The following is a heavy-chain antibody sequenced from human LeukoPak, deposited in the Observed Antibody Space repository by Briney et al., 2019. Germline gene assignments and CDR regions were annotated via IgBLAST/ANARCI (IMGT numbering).Heavy chain of an antibody. D-gene: IGHD3-22*01. CDR3: AKGGQYDSSGYGFDY. J-gene: IGHJ4*02. CDR2: ISGSGGST. Sequence: HTGGSLRLSCAASGFTFSSYAMSWVRQAPGKGLEWVSAISGSGGSTYYADSVKGRFTISRDNSKNTLYLQMNSLRAEDTAVYYCAKGGQYDSSGYGFDYWGQGTLVTVSS. CDR1: GFTFSSYA. V-gene: IGHV3-23*01.